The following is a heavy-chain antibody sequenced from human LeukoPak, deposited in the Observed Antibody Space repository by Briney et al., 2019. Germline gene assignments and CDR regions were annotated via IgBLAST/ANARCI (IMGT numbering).Heavy chain of an antibody. Sequence: SETLSLTCTVSGGSISSYYWSWTRQPAGKGLEWIWRIYTSGSTNYNPSLKSRATMSVDTSKNQFSPKLSSVTAADTAVYYCARDYDGDYFDYWGEGTLVTVSS. CDR2: IYTSGST. CDR1: GGSISSYY. J-gene: IGHJ4*02. D-gene: IGHD3-3*01. CDR3: ARDYDGDYFDY. V-gene: IGHV4-4*07.